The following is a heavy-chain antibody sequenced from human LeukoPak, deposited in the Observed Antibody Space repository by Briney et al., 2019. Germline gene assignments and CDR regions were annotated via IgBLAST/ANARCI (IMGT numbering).Heavy chain of an antibody. CDR2: IRFDGSTT. CDR3: SKESNYDSSGYFN. Sequence: GGSLRLSCAASGFVLSSYGIHWVRQAPGKGLEWVAFIRFDGSTTYYAESVKGRFTVSRDNSKFTAYLQVNSLRAEDTAVYYCSKESNYDSSGYFNWGQGTLVTVS. D-gene: IGHD3-22*01. CDR1: GFVLSSYG. V-gene: IGHV3-30*02. J-gene: IGHJ4*02.